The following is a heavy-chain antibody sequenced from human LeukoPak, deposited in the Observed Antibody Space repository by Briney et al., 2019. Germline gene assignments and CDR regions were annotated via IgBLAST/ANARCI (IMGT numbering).Heavy chain of an antibody. CDR1: GYSISSGYY. CDR2: IYHSGST. V-gene: IGHV4-38-2*01. J-gene: IGHJ4*02. D-gene: IGHD3-3*01. CDR3: ARSTIFGVVRIDY. Sequence: PLETLSLTCAVSGYSISSGYYWGWIRQPPGKGLEWIGSIYHSGSTYYNPSLKSRVTISVDTSKNQFSLKLSSVTAADTAVYYCARSTIFGVVRIDYWGQGTLVTVSS.